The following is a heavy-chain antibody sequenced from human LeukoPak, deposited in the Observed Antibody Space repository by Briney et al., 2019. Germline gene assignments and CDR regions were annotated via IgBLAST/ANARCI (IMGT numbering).Heavy chain of an antibody. J-gene: IGHJ5*02. D-gene: IGHD3-16*01. CDR1: GFTFSSYA. Sequence: GGSLRLSCAASGFTFSSYAMGWVRQGPGKGLDWVSTITGSGTNTYYADSVKGRFTISRDNSKNTLYLQMNSLRAEDTAMYYCAQSRGGWFDPWGQGTLVTVSS. CDR2: ITGSGTNT. CDR3: AQSRGGWFDP. V-gene: IGHV3-23*01.